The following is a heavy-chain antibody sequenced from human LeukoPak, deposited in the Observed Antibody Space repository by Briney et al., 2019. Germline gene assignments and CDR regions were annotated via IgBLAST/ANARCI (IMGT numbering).Heavy chain of an antibody. CDR1: GFTFSTYA. CDR2: ISYGADNK. Sequence: GGSLRLSCAASGFTFSTYATHWVRQSPGKGREWGGGISYGADNKYYADSVKGRFTISRDNSKNTLYLQINSLRVEDSARYYCARDGGFHWREDTVDSVSS. J-gene: IGHJ1*01. D-gene: IGHD3-16*01. CDR3: ARDGGFH. V-gene: IGHV3-30*04.